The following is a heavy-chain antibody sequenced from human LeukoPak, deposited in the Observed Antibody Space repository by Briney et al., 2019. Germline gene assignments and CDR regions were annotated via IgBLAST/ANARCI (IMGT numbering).Heavy chain of an antibody. V-gene: IGHV3-30-3*01. J-gene: IGHJ4*02. D-gene: IGHD2-2*01. CDR1: GFTFSSYA. CDR2: ISYDGSNK. Sequence: GRSLRLSCAASGFTFSSYAMHWVRQAPGKGLEWVAVISYDGSNKYYADSVKGRFTISRDNSKNTLYLQMNSLRAEDTAVYYCAMYCGSPSCYASNPRWGQGTLVTVSS. CDR3: AMYCGSPSCYASNPR.